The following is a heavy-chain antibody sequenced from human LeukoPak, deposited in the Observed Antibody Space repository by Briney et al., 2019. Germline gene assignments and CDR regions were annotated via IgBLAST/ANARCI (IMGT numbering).Heavy chain of an antibody. CDR2: ISSITNTI. Sequence: GGSLRLSCAASGFKFDDYGMSWVRQAPGKGLEWVSYISSITNTIYYADPVKGRFTISRDSAKNSLYLQMNSLRAEDTAVYYCVRGGCSSTSCYISYYYYMDVWGKGTTATVSS. CDR3: VRGGCSSTSCYISYYYYMDV. D-gene: IGHD2-2*02. J-gene: IGHJ6*03. V-gene: IGHV3-48*04. CDR1: GFKFDDYG.